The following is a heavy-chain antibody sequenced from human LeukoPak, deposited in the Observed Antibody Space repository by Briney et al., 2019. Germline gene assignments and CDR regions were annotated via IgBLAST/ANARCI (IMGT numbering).Heavy chain of an antibody. CDR2: IKQDGSEK. CDR3: ASGQWLVLNY. D-gene: IGHD6-19*01. Sequence: PGGSLRLSCAASGFTFSSSWMSWFRQAPGKGLEWVANIKQDGSEKYVDSVKGRFTISRDNAKNSLYLQMNSLRAEDTAVYYCASGQWLVLNYWGQGTLVTVSS. J-gene: IGHJ4*02. CDR1: GFTFSSSW. V-gene: IGHV3-7*03.